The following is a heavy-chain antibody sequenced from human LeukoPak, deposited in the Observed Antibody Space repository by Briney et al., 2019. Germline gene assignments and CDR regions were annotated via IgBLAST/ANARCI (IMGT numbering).Heavy chain of an antibody. CDR1: GYTFTSYA. V-gene: IGHV7-4-1*02. CDR2: INTNTGNP. D-gene: IGHD6-19*01. Sequence: ASVKVSCKASGYTFTSYAMNWVRQVPGQGLEWMGWINTNTGNPTYAQGFTGRFVFSLDTSVSTAYLQISSLKAEDTAVYYCAREGGGIAVAGYNYWGQGTLVTVSS. CDR3: AREGGGIAVAGYNY. J-gene: IGHJ4*02.